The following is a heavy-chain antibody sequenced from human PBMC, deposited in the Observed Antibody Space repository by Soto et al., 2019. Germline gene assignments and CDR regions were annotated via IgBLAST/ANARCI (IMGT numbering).Heavy chain of an antibody. J-gene: IGHJ6*02. D-gene: IGHD2-8*01. V-gene: IGHV4-59*01. CDR1: GGSISSYY. Sequence: SETLSLTCTVSGGSISSYYWSWIRQPPGKGLEWIGYIYYSGSTNYNPSLKSRVTISVDTSKNQFSLKLSSVTAADTAVYYCARDMLQGVGDYYYGMDVWGQGTTVTVSS. CDR2: IYYSGST. CDR3: ARDMLQGVGDYYYGMDV.